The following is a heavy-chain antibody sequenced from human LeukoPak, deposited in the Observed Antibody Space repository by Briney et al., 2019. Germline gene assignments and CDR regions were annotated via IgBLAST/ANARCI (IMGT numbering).Heavy chain of an antibody. CDR3: ARHRDYYDT. J-gene: IGHJ4*01. CDR1: GASINNNF. Sequence: SETLSLTCTVSGASINNNFWTWIRQPPGKGLEWIGYIYSSGSANYNPSLKSRVIISGDTSKNQISLNLTSLTAADTAVYFCARHRDYYDTWGHGTLVTVSS. D-gene: IGHD3-22*01. V-gene: IGHV4-59*08. CDR2: IYSSGSA.